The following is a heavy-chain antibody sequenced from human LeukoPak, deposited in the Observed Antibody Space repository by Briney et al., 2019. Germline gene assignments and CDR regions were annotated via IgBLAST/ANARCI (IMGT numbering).Heavy chain of an antibody. CDR2: IKQDGSKK. D-gene: IGHD5-24*01. J-gene: IGHJ4*02. CDR1: GFTFSSYW. CDR3: TRVGYIDEGIDY. Sequence: PGGSLRLSCAASGFTFSSYWMTWVRQAPGKELEWVANIKQDGSKKSYVDSVKGRFTISRDNAKNSLYLQMNSLRAEDTAIYYCTRVGYIDEGIDYWGQGTLVTVSS. V-gene: IGHV3-7*04.